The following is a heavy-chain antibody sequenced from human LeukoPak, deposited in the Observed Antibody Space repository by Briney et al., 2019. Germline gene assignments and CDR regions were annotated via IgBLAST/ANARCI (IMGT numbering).Heavy chain of an antibody. D-gene: IGHD5-24*01. V-gene: IGHV4-39*01. Sequence: SETLSLTCTVSGGSISGSSYYWGWIRQPPGKGLEWIGSIYYSGSTYYNPSLKSRVTISVDTSKNQFSLKLSSVTAADTAVYYCARCRRDGYNPIFDYWGQGTLVTVSS. CDR3: ARCRRDGYNPIFDY. CDR2: IYYSGST. J-gene: IGHJ4*02. CDR1: GGSISGSSYY.